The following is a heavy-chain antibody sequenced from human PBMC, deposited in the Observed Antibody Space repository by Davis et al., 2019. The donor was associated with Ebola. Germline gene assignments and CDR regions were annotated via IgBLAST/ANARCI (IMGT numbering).Heavy chain of an antibody. D-gene: IGHD6-13*01. V-gene: IGHV1-69*06. CDR3: ARGRQYSSGWYPPLDY. CDR2: IIPIFGTA. CDR1: GGTFSSYA. J-gene: IGHJ4*02. Sequence: SVKVSCKASGGTFSSYAISWVRQAPGQGLEWMGGIIPIFGTANYAQKFQGRVTITADKSTGTAYMELSSLRSEDTALYFCARGRQYSSGWYPPLDYWGQGTLITVSS.